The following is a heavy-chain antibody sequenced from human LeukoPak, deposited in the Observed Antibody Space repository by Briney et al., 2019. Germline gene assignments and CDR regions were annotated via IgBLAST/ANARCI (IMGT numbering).Heavy chain of an antibody. D-gene: IGHD5-18*01. J-gene: IGHJ4*02. Sequence: GRSLRLFCAASGFTFSSYGMHWVRQAPGKGLGWVAVIWYDGSNKYYADSVKGRFTISRDNSKNTLYLQMNSLRAEDTAVYYCARAGDTGSFFDYWGQGTLVTVSS. CDR1: GFTFSSYG. V-gene: IGHV3-33*01. CDR2: IWYDGSNK. CDR3: ARAGDTGSFFDY.